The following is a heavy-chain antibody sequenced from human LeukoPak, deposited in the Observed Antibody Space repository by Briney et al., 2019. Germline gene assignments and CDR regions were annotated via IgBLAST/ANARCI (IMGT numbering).Heavy chain of an antibody. CDR3: TTGFWSGYSYMDV. V-gene: IGHV3-15*01. CDR2: IKSKTDGGTT. Sequence: GGSLRLSCAASGFTFSNAWMSWVRQAPGKGLEWVGRIKSKTDGGTTDYAAPVKGRFTISRDDSKNTLYLQMNSLKTEDTAVYYCTTGFWSGYSYMDVWGKGTTVTVSS. D-gene: IGHD3-3*01. J-gene: IGHJ6*03. CDR1: GFTFSNAW.